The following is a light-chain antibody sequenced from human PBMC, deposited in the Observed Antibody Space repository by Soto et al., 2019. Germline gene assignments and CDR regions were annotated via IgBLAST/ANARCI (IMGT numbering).Light chain of an antibody. CDR3: QSYDSSLSGSV. CDR2: GNS. CDR1: SSNIGAGYD. V-gene: IGLV1-40*01. Sequence: QSVLTQPPSVSGAPGQRVTISCTGSSSNIGAGYDVHWYHQLPGTAPKLLIYGNSPRPSGVPDRFSGSKSGTSASLAITGLQAEDEADYYGQSYDSSLSGSVFGGGTKLAVL. J-gene: IGLJ2*01.